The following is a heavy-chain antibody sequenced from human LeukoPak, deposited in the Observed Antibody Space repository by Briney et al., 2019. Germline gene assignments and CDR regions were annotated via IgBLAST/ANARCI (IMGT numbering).Heavy chain of an antibody. CDR1: GFTFSSYG. D-gene: IGHD3-22*01. CDR3: AKIPLGYDSSGDYYALFDY. J-gene: IGHJ4*02. CDR2: ISGSGGRT. Sequence: GGSLRLSCAASGFTFSSYGMSWVRQAPGKGLEWVSGISGSGGRTYYADSVKGRFTISRDNSKNTLNLQMNSLRAEDTAVYYCAKIPLGYDSSGDYYALFDYWGQGTLVTVSS. V-gene: IGHV3-23*01.